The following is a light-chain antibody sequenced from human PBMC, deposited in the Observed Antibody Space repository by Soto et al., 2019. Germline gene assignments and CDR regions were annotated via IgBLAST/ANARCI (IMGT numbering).Light chain of an antibody. J-gene: IGLJ2*01. V-gene: IGLV1-40*01. Sequence: QSVLTQPPSVSGAPGQRVTISCTGSSSNIGAGYDVHWYQQLPGAAPKLLIYDDNNRPSGIPYRFSASKSGTSASLAITGLQADDEANYYCQSYSTTLSGLVFGAGTKLTVL. CDR2: DDN. CDR3: QSYSTTLSGLV. CDR1: SSNIGAGYD.